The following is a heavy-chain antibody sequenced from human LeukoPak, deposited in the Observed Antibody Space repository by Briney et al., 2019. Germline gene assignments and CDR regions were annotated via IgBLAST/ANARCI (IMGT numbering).Heavy chain of an antibody. CDR2: ISYDGSNK. D-gene: IGHD6-19*01. CDR3: ARGGSGWYPHFDY. Sequence: GTSLRLSCAASGFSFTTYGMHWVRQAPGKGLEWVAVISYDGSNKYYSDSVKGRFTISRDNSKNTLHLQMNSLRAEDTAVYYCARGGSGWYPHFDYWGQGTLVTVSS. V-gene: IGHV3-30*03. J-gene: IGHJ4*02. CDR1: GFSFTTYG.